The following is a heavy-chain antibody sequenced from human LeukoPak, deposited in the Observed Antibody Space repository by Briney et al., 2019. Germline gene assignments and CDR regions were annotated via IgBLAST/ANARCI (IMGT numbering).Heavy chain of an antibody. CDR2: IKQDGSEK. D-gene: IGHD6-6*01. CDR1: GFTFSSYW. J-gene: IGHJ4*02. Sequence: GGSLRLPCAASGFTFSSYWMSWVRQAPGKGLEWVANIKQDGSEKYYVDSAKGRFTISRDNAKNSLYLQMNSLRAEDTAVYYCARGKYSSSSEDFDYWGQGTLVTVSS. V-gene: IGHV3-7*01. CDR3: ARGKYSSSSEDFDY.